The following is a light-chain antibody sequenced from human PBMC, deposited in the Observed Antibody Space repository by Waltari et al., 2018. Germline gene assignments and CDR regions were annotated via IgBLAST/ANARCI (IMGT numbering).Light chain of an antibody. CDR3: QVWDDTNNSGV. CDR1: NIETKS. CDR2: YDS. J-gene: IGLJ3*02. Sequence: YVVTQPPSVSVAPGKTARLTCEGENIETKSVNWYQQKAGQAPLLVMFYDSYRPSGIPERFSGSNSGSTATLTINWVEPGDEADYHCQVWDDTNNSGVFGGGTKLTVL. V-gene: IGLV3-21*04.